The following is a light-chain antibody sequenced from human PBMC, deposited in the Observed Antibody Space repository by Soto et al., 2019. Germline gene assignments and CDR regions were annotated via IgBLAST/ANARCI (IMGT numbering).Light chain of an antibody. CDR3: QKYNIAPLFT. V-gene: IGKV1-27*01. CDR2: AAS. J-gene: IGKJ3*01. Sequence: DIQMTQSPSSLSASVGDRVTITCRAIQGISTYLAWYQQKPGKGPNLLIYAASALQSGVPSRFSGGGSGTEFTLTISSLQPEDVATYYCQKYNIAPLFTFGPGTKVEIK. CDR1: QGISTY.